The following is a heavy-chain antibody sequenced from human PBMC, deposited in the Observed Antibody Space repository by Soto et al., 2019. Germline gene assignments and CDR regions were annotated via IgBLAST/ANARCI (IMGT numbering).Heavy chain of an antibody. V-gene: IGHV1-18*01. Sequence: QVHLVQSGAEVEKPGASVKVSCKASGYTFTDYGISWVRQAPGQGLQWMGWITAFNGNTKYAQQFQGRVTMTTDTSTSTAYMELRSLESDDTAVYYCARISQSDFWSGYSYFFDYWGQGTLVTVCS. CDR2: ITAFNGNT. D-gene: IGHD3-3*01. CDR1: GYTFTDYG. J-gene: IGHJ4*02. CDR3: ARISQSDFWSGYSYFFDY.